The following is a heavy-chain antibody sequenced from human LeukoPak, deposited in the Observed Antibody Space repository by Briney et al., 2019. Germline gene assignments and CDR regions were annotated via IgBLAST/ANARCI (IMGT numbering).Heavy chain of an antibody. CDR1: GGSFSGYY. D-gene: IGHD3-22*01. CDR3: ARSPVSDSSGREPFDI. Sequence: SETLSLTCGVYGGSFSGYYWSWIRQPPGKGLEWIGEINHSGSTNYNPSLKSRVTISVDTSKNQFSLKLSSVTAADTAVYYCARSPVSDSSGREPFDIWGQGTMVTVSS. V-gene: IGHV4-34*01. J-gene: IGHJ3*02. CDR2: INHSGST.